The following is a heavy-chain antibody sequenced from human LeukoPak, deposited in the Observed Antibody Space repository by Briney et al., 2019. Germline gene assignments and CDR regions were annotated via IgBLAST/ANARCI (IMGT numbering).Heavy chain of an antibody. D-gene: IGHD5-18*01. V-gene: IGHV3-21*01. J-gene: IGHJ4*02. CDR2: ISSRGSHI. CDR3: ARNVNQDSWIQLLDY. Sequence: PGGSLRLSCAASGFIFSSYSMNWVRQAPGKGLEWVSSISSRGSHIYYADSVKGRFTISRDNAKNSLYLQMNSLRVEDTAVYYCARNVNQDSWIQLLDYWGQGTLVTVSS. CDR1: GFIFSSYS.